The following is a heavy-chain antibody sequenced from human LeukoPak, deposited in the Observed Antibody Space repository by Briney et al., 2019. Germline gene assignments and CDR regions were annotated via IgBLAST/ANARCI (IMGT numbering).Heavy chain of an antibody. V-gene: IGHV3-9*01. Sequence: PLRLSCAASGFTFDDYAMHWPRPAPGKGVEGVSGLCGNSGIISYADAVKGSFTISRDNAKNSLYLQMNSLRAEDPALYYCAKDIEVDTAMIPYYFDYWGQGTLVTVSS. CDR3: AKDIEVDTAMIPYYFDY. CDR2: LCGNSGII. CDR1: GFTFDDYA. J-gene: IGHJ4*02. D-gene: IGHD5-18*01.